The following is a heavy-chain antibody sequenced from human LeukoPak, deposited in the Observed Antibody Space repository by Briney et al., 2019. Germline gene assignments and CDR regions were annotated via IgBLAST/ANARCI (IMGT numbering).Heavy chain of an antibody. CDR1: GYTFTGYY. V-gene: IGHV1-2*04. J-gene: IGHJ4*02. D-gene: IGHD3-16*01. CDR3: ARVSGKQDKVLSDY. Sequence: ASVKVSCNASGYTFTGYYMHWVRQAPGQGLEWMGWINPNSGGTNYAQKFQGWVTMTRDTSISTAYMELSRLRSEDTAVYYCARVSGKQDKVLSDYWGQGTLVTVSS. CDR2: INPNSGGT.